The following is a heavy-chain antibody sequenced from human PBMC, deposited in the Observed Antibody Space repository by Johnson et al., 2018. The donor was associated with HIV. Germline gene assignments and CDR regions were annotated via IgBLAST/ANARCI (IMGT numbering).Heavy chain of an antibody. CDR1: GFTVSSNY. CDR2: IYSGGST. Sequence: LVESGGGLIQPGGSLRLSCAASGFTVSSNYMSWVRQAPGKGLEWVSVIYSGGSTYYADSVKGRFTISRDNSKNTLYLQMNSLRAEDTAVYYCATYYYDSSGYSYAFDIWGQGTMVTVSS. J-gene: IGHJ3*02. D-gene: IGHD3-22*01. V-gene: IGHV3-53*01. CDR3: ATYYYDSSGYSYAFDI.